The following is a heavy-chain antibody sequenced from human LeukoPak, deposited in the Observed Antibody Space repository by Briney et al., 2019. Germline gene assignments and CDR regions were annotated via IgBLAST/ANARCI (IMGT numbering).Heavy chain of an antibody. V-gene: IGHV4-34*01. CDR3: ARGNPGDYDSSGYLDY. Sequence: SETLSLTCTVSGGSISSYYWSWIRQPPGKGLEWIGEINHSGSTNYNPSLKSRVTISVDTSKNQFSLKLSSVTAADTAVYYCARGNPGDYDSSGYLDYWGQGTLVTVSS. CDR1: GGSISSYY. D-gene: IGHD3-22*01. J-gene: IGHJ4*02. CDR2: INHSGST.